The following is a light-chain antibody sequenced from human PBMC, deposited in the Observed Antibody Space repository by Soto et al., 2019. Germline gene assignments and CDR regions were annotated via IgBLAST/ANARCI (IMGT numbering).Light chain of an antibody. V-gene: IGKV3-20*01. Sequence: EIVLTQSPGTISFTQMTQSPPSCSASQRISSDFLAWYQQKRGQAPRFLIHGASNRATGIPDRFSGSGSGTDFTLTITSLEPEDFAVYYCQQYGGSPRTFGQGTKVDIK. CDR2: GAS. J-gene: IGKJ1*01. CDR1: QRISSDF. CDR3: QQYGGSPRT.